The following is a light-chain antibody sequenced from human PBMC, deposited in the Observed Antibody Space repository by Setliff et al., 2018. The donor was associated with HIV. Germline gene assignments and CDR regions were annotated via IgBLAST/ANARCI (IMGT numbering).Light chain of an antibody. J-gene: IGLJ2*01. CDR1: SSDVGGYNY. V-gene: IGLV2-14*01. CDR3: CSYTSSSTRL. CDR2: DVS. Sequence: QSVLTQPASVSGSPGQSITISCTGTSSDVGGYNYVSCYQQHPGKAPKLMIYDVSTRPSGVSHRFSGSKSGNTASLTISGLQAEDEADYYCCSYTSSSTRLFGGGTKVTVL.